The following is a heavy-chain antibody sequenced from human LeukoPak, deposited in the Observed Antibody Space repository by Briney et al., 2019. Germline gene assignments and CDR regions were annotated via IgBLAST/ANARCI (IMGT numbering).Heavy chain of an antibody. V-gene: IGHV3-48*01. CDR3: ARAGTGTYYYYLDV. J-gene: IGHJ6*03. CDR1: GFTFSSYS. D-gene: IGHD1-14*01. CDR2: ISSSSTTI. Sequence: GGSLRLSCAASGFTFSSYSMNWVRQAPGKGLEWVSHISSSSTTIYYADSVKGRFTISRDNDKNSLYLQMSSLRAEDTAVYYCARAGTGTYYYYLDVWGKGTTVTVSS.